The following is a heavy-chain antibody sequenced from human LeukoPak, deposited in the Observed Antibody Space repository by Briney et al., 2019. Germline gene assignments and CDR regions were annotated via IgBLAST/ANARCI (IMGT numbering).Heavy chain of an antibody. D-gene: IGHD6-19*01. V-gene: IGHV3-48*03. CDR2: ISSSGSTI. Sequence: GGSLRLSCAASGFTFSSYEMNWVRQAPGKGLEWVSYISSSGSTIYYADSVKGRFTISRDNAKNSLYLQMNSLRAEDTAVYYCARSRIAVAANDASDIWGQGTMVTVSS. CDR1: GFTFSSYE. J-gene: IGHJ3*02. CDR3: ARSRIAVAANDASDI.